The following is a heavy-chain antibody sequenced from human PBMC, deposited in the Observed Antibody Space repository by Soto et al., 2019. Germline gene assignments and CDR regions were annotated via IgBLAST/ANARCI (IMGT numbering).Heavy chain of an antibody. V-gene: IGHV3-21*02. D-gene: IGHD3-3*02. CDR3: ANRRLPDGFIFGPDYSYYGLDV. CDR2: ISGTSDYM. Sequence: EVRLVESGGNLVKPGGSLRLSCTASGFTFSSYSISWVRQAPGKGLEWVSSISGTSDYMYYADSVKGRFTISRDNAKNSLYLQMDSLRAEDTAVYYCANRRLPDGFIFGPDYSYYGLDVWGHGTTVTVSS. CDR1: GFTFSSYS. J-gene: IGHJ6*02.